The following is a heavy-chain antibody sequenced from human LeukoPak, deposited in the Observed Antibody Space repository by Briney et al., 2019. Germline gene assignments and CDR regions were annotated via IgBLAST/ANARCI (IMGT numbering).Heavy chain of an antibody. CDR1: GGSFSGYY. CDR2: INHSGST. J-gene: IGHJ4*02. V-gene: IGHV4-34*01. D-gene: IGHD3-22*01. Sequence: SETLSLTCAVYGGSFSGYYWSWIRQPPGKGLEWIGEINHSGSTNYNPSLKSRVTISVDTSKNQFSLKLSSATAADTAVYYCAGMYYYDSSGYYPFDYWGQGTLVTVSS. CDR3: AGMYYYDSSGYYPFDY.